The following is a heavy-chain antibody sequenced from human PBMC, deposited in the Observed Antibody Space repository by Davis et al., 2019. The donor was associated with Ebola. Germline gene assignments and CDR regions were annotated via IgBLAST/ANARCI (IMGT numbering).Heavy chain of an antibody. V-gene: IGHV3-30-3*01. CDR2: ISYDGSNK. D-gene: IGHD4-17*01. CDR1: GFTFSSYA. J-gene: IGHJ4*02. Sequence: GESLKISCAASGFTFSSYAMHWVRQAPGKGLEWVAVISYDGSNKYYADSVKGRFTISRDNSKNTLYLQMNSLRAEDTAVYYCARDWDDYGDSSNFDYWGQGTLVTVSS. CDR3: ARDWDDYGDSSNFDY.